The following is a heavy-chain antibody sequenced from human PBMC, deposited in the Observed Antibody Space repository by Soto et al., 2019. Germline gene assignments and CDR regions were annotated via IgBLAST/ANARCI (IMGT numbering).Heavy chain of an antibody. CDR3: ARVYSGNREWVDP. J-gene: IGHJ5*02. Sequence: QVQLQESGPGLVKPWGTLSLTCSVSGASSSAGNWWTLVRPPPGMGREWIGELFDNDSTNYNPSRKRRVTISIDKSQNPCSLKLTSVTAADTAVYYCARVYSGNREWVDPWGPGTVVTVSS. V-gene: IGHV4-4*02. D-gene: IGHD2-15*01. CDR1: GASSSAGNW. CDR2: LFDNDST.